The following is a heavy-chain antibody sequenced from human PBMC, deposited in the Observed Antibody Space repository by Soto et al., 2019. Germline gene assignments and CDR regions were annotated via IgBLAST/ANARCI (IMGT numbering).Heavy chain of an antibody. V-gene: IGHV3-33*01. CDR3: ARGEGTNYYYGVDV. CDR1: GFTFSSYG. CDR2: IWYDGSNK. Sequence: QVQLVESGGGVVQPGRSLRLSCAASGFTFSSYGMHWVRQAPGKGLEWVAVIWYDGSNKYYADSVKGRFTISRDNSKNTLYLQMNSLRAEDTAVYYCARGEGTNYYYGVDVWGQGTTVTVSS. J-gene: IGHJ6*02. D-gene: IGHD2-2*01.